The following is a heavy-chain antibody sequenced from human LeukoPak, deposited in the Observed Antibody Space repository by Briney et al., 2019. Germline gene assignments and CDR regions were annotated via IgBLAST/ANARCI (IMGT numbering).Heavy chain of an antibody. CDR1: GGSISGYY. V-gene: IGHV4-34*01. CDR3: ARRPTGIDY. Sequence: SETLSLTCTVSGGSISGYYWNWIRQSPGKGLEWIGEINHSGSTNYNPSLKSRVTISLDTSNNQFSLKLSSVTAADTAVHYCARRPTGIDYWGQGTLVTVSS. D-gene: IGHD4-17*01. J-gene: IGHJ4*02. CDR2: INHSGST.